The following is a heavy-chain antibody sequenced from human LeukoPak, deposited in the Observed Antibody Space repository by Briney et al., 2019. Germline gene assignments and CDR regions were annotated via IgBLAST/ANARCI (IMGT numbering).Heavy chain of an antibody. CDR2: INPSGGST. D-gene: IGHD3-10*01. Sequence: ASVKVSCKASGYTFTSYYMNWVRQAPGQGLEWMGIINPSGGSTSYAQKFQGRVTMTRGMSTSTVYMELSSLRSEDTAVYYCARGGTMVRGVTPGIYYYYGMDVWGQGTTVTVSS. J-gene: IGHJ6*02. CDR1: GYTFTSYY. CDR3: ARGGTMVRGVTPGIYYYYGMDV. V-gene: IGHV1-46*01.